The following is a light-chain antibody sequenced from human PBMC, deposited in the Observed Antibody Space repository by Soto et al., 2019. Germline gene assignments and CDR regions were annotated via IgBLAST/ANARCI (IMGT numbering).Light chain of an antibody. V-gene: IGKV3-20*01. CDR1: QCLNSNY. Sequence: EIVLTQSPGSLSLTPGERATLSCRASQCLNSNYFAWCQQKPGQAARRLFYSGSCRVSGIPDRFTASGSGTDVTLTISRLEPEDFAVYICQQYGKSPLTFGGGTRVDIK. CDR3: QQYGKSPLT. J-gene: IGKJ4*01. CDR2: SGS.